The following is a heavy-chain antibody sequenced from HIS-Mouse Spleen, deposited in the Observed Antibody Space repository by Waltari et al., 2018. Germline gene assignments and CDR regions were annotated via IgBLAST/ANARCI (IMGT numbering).Heavy chain of an antibody. CDR1: GGSISSSSYY. V-gene: IGHV4-39*07. CDR2: SYYSGST. J-gene: IGHJ2*01. CDR3: AREIPYSSSWYDWYFDL. Sequence: QLQLQESGPGLVKPSETLSLTCTVSGGSISSSSYYWVWIRQPPGKGLERIGSSYYSGSTYSNPSLKSRVNISEDTSKNQFSLKLSSVTAADTAVYYCAREIPYSSSWYDWYFDLWGRGTLVTVSS. D-gene: IGHD6-13*01.